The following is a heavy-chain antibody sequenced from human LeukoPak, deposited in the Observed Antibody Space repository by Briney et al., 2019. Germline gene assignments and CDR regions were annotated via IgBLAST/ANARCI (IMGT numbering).Heavy chain of an antibody. CDR2: ISGSGTGT. J-gene: IGHJ4*02. CDR3: AKEGGTGTRFDY. CDR1: AFTFSSSA. D-gene: IGHD1-7*01. Sequence: GGSLRLSCAASAFTFSSSAMSWVRQAPGKGLYWVSAISGSGTGTYYADSVKGRFTISRDNSKNTLYLQMNSLRAEDTAVYYCAKEGGTGTRFDYWGQGTLVTVSS. V-gene: IGHV3-23*01.